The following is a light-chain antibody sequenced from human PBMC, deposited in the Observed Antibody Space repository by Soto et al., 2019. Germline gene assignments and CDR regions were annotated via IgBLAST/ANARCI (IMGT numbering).Light chain of an antibody. CDR1: QSISNH. Sequence: DIQMTQSPSSLSASVEDRALITCRASQSISNHLNWYQQKPGKAPKLLIYAASTLQSGVPSRFSGSGSGTDFTLTISRMQPEDFATYYCQQLNTYPRTFGPGTKVDIK. CDR3: QQLNTYPRT. J-gene: IGKJ3*01. V-gene: IGKV1-17*01. CDR2: AAS.